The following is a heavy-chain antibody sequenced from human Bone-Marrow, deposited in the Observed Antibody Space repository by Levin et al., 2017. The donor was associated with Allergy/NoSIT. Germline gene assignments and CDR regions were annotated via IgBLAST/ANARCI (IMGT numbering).Heavy chain of an antibody. CDR1: GFTFSSYE. D-gene: IGHD2-15*01. CDR3: AKNRISGYYAMDV. V-gene: IGHV3-48*03. J-gene: IGHJ6*02. CDR2: INGIGSRI. Sequence: GESLKISCAASGFTFSSYEMNWVRQVPGKGLEWVSYINGIGSRIYYADSVKGRFTISRDNAENSLHLQMNSLRAEDTAVYYCAKNRISGYYAMDVWGQGTTVTVSS.